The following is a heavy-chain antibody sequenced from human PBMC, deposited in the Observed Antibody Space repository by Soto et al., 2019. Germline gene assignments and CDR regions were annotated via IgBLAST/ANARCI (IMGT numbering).Heavy chain of an antibody. V-gene: IGHV3-33*01. CDR1: GFTFSSYG. J-gene: IGHJ4*02. D-gene: IGHD1-26*01. CDR3: ARDPGRIVGALGGLDY. Sequence: VGSLRLSCAASGFTFSSYGMHWVRQAPGKGLEWVAVIWYDGSNKYYADSVKGRFTISRDNSKNTLYLQMNSLRAEDTAVYYCARDPGRIVGALGGLDYWGQGTLVTVSS. CDR2: IWYDGSNK.